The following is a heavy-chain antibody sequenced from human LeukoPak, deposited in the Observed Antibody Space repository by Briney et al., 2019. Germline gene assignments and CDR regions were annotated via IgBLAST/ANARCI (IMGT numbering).Heavy chain of an antibody. Sequence: SGGSLRLSCAASGFTFSSYAMSWVRQAPGKGLEWVSAISGSGGSTYYADSVKGRFTISRDNSKNTLYLQMNSLRAEDTAVYYCAKAGARITGTTYNYWGQGTLVTVSS. CDR2: ISGSGGST. D-gene: IGHD1-7*01. V-gene: IGHV3-23*01. CDR3: AKAGARITGTTYNY. CDR1: GFTFSSYA. J-gene: IGHJ4*02.